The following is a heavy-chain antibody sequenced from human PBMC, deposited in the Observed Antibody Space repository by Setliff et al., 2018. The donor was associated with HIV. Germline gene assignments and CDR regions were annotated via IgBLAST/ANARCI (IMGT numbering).Heavy chain of an antibody. J-gene: IGHJ4*02. CDR3: ARSVDTTLGPAYYFDY. CDR1: GGSISGYY. Sequence: SETLSLTCTVSGGSISGYYWSWIRQPPGKGLEWIGYIYYRGSTDYNPSLKSRVTISIDTSKNQFSLKLSSVTAADTAVYYCARSVDTTLGPAYYFDYWGQGTLVTVSS. CDR2: IYYRGST. V-gene: IGHV4-59*01. D-gene: IGHD5-18*01.